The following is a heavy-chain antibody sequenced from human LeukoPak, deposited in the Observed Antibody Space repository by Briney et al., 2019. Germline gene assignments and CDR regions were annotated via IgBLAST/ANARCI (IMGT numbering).Heavy chain of an antibody. D-gene: IGHD5-18*01. CDR2: IYPGDSDT. V-gene: IGHV5-51*01. CDR3: ARRGDTAMVRGAFDI. J-gene: IGHJ3*02. Sequence: GESLKISCKGSGYSFTSYWIGWVRQMPGKGLEWMGIIYPGDSDTRYSPSFQGQVTISADKSISTAYLQWSSLKASDTAMYYCARRGDTAMVRGAFDIWGQGTMVTVSS. CDR1: GYSFTSYW.